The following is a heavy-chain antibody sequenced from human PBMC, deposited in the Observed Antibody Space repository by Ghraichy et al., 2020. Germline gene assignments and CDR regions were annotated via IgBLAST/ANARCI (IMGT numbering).Heavy chain of an antibody. D-gene: IGHD5-12*01. CDR2: ISYDGSNK. CDR3: AKVGPGSGYDSTPDSYYYGMDV. Sequence: GGSLRLSCAASGFTFSSYGMHWVRQAPGKGLEWVAVISYDGSNKYYADSVKGRFTISRDNSKNTLYLQMNSLRAEDTAVYYCAKVGPGSGYDSTPDSYYYGMDVWGQGTTVTVSS. V-gene: IGHV3-30*18. CDR1: GFTFSSYG. J-gene: IGHJ6*02.